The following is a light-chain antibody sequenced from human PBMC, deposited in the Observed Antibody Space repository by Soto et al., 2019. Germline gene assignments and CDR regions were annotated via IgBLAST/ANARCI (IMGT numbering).Light chain of an antibody. CDR1: SSDVGAYGY. CDR2: EVT. CDR3: SSYTSSTNYV. J-gene: IGLJ1*01. Sequence: QSVLTQPASVSGSPGQSITISCTGTSSDVGAYGYVSWYQQHPGKAPQLMIYEVTNRPSGISYRFSGSKSGNTASLTISGLQAEDEADYYCSSYTSSTNYVFGTGTKVTVL. V-gene: IGLV2-14*01.